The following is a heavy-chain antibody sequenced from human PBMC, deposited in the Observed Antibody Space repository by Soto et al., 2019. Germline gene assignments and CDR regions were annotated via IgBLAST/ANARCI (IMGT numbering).Heavy chain of an antibody. J-gene: IGHJ6*03. CDR1: GFTFSSYA. CDR2: ISGSGGST. D-gene: IGHD3-10*01. CDR3: AKDLFGGLYGSGSPYYSYMDV. Sequence: PGGSLRLSCAASGFTFSSYAMSWVRQAPGKGLEWVSAISGSGGSTYYADSVKGRFTISRDNSKNTLYLQMNSLRAEDTAVYYCAKDLFGGLYGSGSPYYSYMDVWGKGTTVTVSS. V-gene: IGHV3-23*01.